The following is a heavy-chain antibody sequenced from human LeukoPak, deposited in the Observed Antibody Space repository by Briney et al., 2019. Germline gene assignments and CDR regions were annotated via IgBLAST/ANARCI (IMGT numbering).Heavy chain of an antibody. J-gene: IGHJ5*02. CDR1: GGPIGTYY. CDR2: VYYSGNT. V-gene: IGHV4-59*01. Sequence: SETLSLTCTVSGGPIGTYYWYWVRQPPGKGLEWIGYVYYSGNTGYNPSLKSRVTISVDTYNNQFSLKLNSVTAADTAVYYCARAASGYYDRWFDPWGQGILVTVSS. D-gene: IGHD3-22*01. CDR3: ARAASGYYDRWFDP.